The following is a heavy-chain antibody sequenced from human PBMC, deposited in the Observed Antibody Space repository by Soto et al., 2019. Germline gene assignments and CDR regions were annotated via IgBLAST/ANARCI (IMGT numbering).Heavy chain of an antibody. J-gene: IGHJ4*02. CDR2: IYSDGST. CDR3: ARVANYYDSSGYFDF. CDR1: GFTFSSYA. Sequence: GGSLRLSCAASGFTFSSYAMTWVRQAPGKGLEWVSVIYSDGSTYYADSVKGRFTISRDNSKNTVFLQMNSVRAEDTAVYYCARVANYYDSSGYFDFWGQGTQVPVSS. D-gene: IGHD3-22*01. V-gene: IGHV3-66*01.